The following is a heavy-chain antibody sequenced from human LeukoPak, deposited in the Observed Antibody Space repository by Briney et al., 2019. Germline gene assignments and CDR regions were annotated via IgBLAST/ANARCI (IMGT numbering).Heavy chain of an antibody. CDR2: FDPEDGET. CDR3: ATSYYDFWSGFSRYFDL. CDR1: GYTLTELS. J-gene: IGHJ2*01. Sequence: GASVKVSCKVSGYTLTELSMHWVRQAPGKGLEWMGGFDPEDGETIYAQKFQGRVTMTEDTSTDTAYMELSSLRSEDTAVYYCATSYYDFWSGFSRYFDLWGRGTLVTVSS. D-gene: IGHD3-3*01. V-gene: IGHV1-24*01.